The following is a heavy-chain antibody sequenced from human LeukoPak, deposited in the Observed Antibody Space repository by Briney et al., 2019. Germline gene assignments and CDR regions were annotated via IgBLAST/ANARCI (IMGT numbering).Heavy chain of an antibody. Sequence: PGGSLRLSCAASGFTFSSYAMSWVRQAPGKGLEWVSAISGSGGSTYYGDSVKGRFTISRDNSKNTLYLQMNSLRAEDTAVYYCAKVNSAYDFWSGYYTSVSGWFDPWGQGTLVTVSS. CDR2: ISGSGGST. CDR1: GFTFSSYA. D-gene: IGHD3-3*01. CDR3: AKVNSAYDFWSGYYTSVSGWFDP. V-gene: IGHV3-23*01. J-gene: IGHJ5*02.